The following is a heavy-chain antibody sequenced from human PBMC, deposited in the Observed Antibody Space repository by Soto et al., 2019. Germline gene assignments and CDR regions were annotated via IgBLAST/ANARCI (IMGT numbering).Heavy chain of an antibody. CDR3: AASEGYNWNDANIKAFDI. V-gene: IGHV1-69*02. Sequence: QVQLVQSGAEVKKPGSSVKVSCKASGGTFSSYTISWVRQAPGQGLEWMGRIIPILGIANYAQKFQGRVTITADKSTSTAYMELSSLRSEDTAVYYCAASEGYNWNDANIKAFDIWGQGTMVTVSS. CDR2: IIPILGIA. D-gene: IGHD1-20*01. J-gene: IGHJ3*02. CDR1: GGTFSSYT.